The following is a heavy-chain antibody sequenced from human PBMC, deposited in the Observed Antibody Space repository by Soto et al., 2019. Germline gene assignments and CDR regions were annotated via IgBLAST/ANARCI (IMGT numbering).Heavy chain of an antibody. V-gene: IGHV1-69*01. CDR2: IIPIFGTP. Sequence: QVQLVQSGAEVKKPGSSVKISCKAFGGSFSDYAISWVRQAPGQGLEWMGGIIPIFGTPNYAQKFQDRVTFTAPESTYTAYLELSRLTSEDTAVYYCARDLAARGWSYFDLWGQGTQVTVSS. CDR1: GGSFSDYA. CDR3: ARDLAARGWSYFDL. D-gene: IGHD2-15*01. J-gene: IGHJ5*02.